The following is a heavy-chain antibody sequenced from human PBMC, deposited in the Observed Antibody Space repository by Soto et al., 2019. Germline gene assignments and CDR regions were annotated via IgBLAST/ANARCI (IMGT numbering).Heavy chain of an antibody. D-gene: IGHD2-2*01. J-gene: IGHJ3*01. CDR2: ISFNSGSI. CDR3: VRDIEENQLLYDALDF. V-gene: IGHV3-9*01. CDR1: GFTFDYYA. Sequence: GGSLRLSCVASGFTFDYYAMHWVRQAPGTGLEWVSGISFNSGSIGYAESVKGRFTISRDNARNSLYLQMNSLRAEDTALYYCVRDIEENQLLYDALDFWGQGTMVTVSS.